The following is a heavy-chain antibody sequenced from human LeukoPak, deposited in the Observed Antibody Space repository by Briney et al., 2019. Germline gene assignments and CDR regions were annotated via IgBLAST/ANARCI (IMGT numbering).Heavy chain of an antibody. CDR3: ARAQYYYDSSGYSSNWYFDL. CDR1: GFTFRTYD. J-gene: IGHJ2*01. V-gene: IGHV3-13*01. D-gene: IGHD3-22*01. Sequence: GGSLRLSCAASGFTFRTYDMHWVRQAAGKGLEWVSGIGTAGDSYYLGSVKGRFTISRENAKTSLYLQMNSLRAGDTAVYYCARAQYYYDSSGYSSNWYFDLWGRGPLVTVSS. CDR2: IGTAGDS.